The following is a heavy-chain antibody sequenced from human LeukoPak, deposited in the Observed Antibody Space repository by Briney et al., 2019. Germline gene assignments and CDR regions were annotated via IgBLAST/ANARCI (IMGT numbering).Heavy chain of an antibody. J-gene: IGHJ5*02. D-gene: IGHD3-16*01. CDR2: IIPIFGTA. V-gene: IGHV1-69*01. CDR3: ARGSPNMGLVNWFDP. CDR1: GGTFSSYA. Sequence: SSVKVSCKGSGGTFSSYAISWVRQAPGQGLEWMGGIIPIFGTANYAQKFQGRVTITADESTSTAYMELSSLRSEDTAVYYCARGSPNMGLVNWFDPWGQGTLVTVSS.